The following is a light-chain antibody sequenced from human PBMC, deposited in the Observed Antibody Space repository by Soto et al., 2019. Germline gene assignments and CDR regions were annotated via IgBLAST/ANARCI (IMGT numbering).Light chain of an antibody. V-gene: IGKV3-15*01. CDR2: GAS. Sequence: EIVMTQSPATLSVSPGERATLSCRASQSVGTYLAWYQQKPGQAPRILIYGASTRAAGISPRFSGGGSGTEFTLTISSLQSEDFAVYHCQQYNDGPRTFGQGTKVGIK. CDR3: QQYNDGPRT. CDR1: QSVGTY. J-gene: IGKJ1*01.